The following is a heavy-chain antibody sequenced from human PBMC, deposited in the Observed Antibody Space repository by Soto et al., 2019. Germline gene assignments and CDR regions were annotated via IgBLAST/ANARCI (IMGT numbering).Heavy chain of an antibody. CDR1: GSSINSSGYY. D-gene: IGHD3-3*02. J-gene: IGHJ4*02. V-gene: IGHV4-39*01. CDR2: MFYGVST. Sequence: ETLSLTCTVSGSSINSSGYYWGWIRQPPGKGLEWIGSMFYGVSTYYNPSLKSRVTVSVDTSKNQFSLNLRSVTAADTAVYYCARLPSRHLVDYWSQGTLVTVSS. CDR3: ARLPSRHLVDY.